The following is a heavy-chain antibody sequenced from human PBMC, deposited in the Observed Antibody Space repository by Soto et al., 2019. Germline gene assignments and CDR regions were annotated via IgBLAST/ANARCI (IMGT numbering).Heavy chain of an antibody. D-gene: IGHD6-25*01. CDR1: GGSISSSSYY. Sequence: PSETLSLTCTVSGGSISSSSYYWGWIRQPPGKGLEWIGSIYYSGSTYYNPSLKSRVTISVDTSKNQFSLRLSSVTAADTAVYYCARHLARLHGGNTHGALDIWGQGTMVTVS. CDR2: IYYSGST. CDR3: ARHLARLHGGNTHGALDI. J-gene: IGHJ3*02. V-gene: IGHV4-39*01.